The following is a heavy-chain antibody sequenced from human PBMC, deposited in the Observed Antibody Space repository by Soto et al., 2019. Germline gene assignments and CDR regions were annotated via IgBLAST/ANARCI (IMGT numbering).Heavy chain of an antibody. CDR2: ISWNSANI. CDR3: AATPVIGY. Sequence: EVQLVESGGGLVQPGRSLRLSCAASGFTFDDYAMHWVRQVAGKGLEWVSGISWNSANISYADSVKGRFTISRDNAKDSLYLQMNSLRPEDTALYYCAATPVIGYWGQGTLVTVSS. V-gene: IGHV3-9*01. CDR1: GFTFDDYA. J-gene: IGHJ4*02.